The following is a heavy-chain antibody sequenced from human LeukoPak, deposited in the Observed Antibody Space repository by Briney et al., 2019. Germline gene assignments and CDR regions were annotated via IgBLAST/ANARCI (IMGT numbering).Heavy chain of an antibody. Sequence: TASETLSLTCAVYGGSFSGYYWSWIRQPPGKGLEWIGEINHSGSTNYNPSLKSRVTTSVDTSKNQFSLKLSSVTAADTAVYYCARGLESSRGVDPWGQGTLVTVSS. J-gene: IGHJ5*02. CDR3: ARGLESSRGVDP. CDR1: GGSFSGYY. CDR2: INHSGST. D-gene: IGHD6-13*01. V-gene: IGHV4-34*01.